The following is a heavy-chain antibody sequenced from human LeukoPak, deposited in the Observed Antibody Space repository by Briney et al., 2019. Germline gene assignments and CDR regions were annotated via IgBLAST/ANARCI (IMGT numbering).Heavy chain of an antibody. D-gene: IGHD3-3*01. CDR2: MSYDGKAK. CDR1: GFTFSSYA. J-gene: IGHJ6*02. CDR3: ARGDSVNYYYGMAV. Sequence: GGSLRLSCAASGFTFSSYAMHWVRQAPGKGLEWVALMSYDGKAKPYTDSVKGRFTISRDNSRNTLDLQMNSLRVEDTGVYYCARGDSVNYYYGMAVWGQGTTVTVS. V-gene: IGHV3-30*04.